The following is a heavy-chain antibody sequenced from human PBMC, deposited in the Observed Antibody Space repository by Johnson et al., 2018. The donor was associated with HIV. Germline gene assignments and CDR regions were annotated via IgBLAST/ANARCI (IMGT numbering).Heavy chain of an antibody. D-gene: IGHD3-3*01. V-gene: IGHV3-52*01. Sequence: VQLVESGGGLAKPAWSPRLSCAASGFTVSSNYMSWVRQAPGKGLEWVADIKCDGSEKYYVDSVKGRLTISRDNAKNSLYLQVNSLRAEDTAVYYCARDKGDYDFGGGDAFDIWGQGTMVTVSS. CDR3: ARDKGDYDFGGGDAFDI. CDR2: IKCDGSEK. CDR1: GFTVSSNY. J-gene: IGHJ3*02.